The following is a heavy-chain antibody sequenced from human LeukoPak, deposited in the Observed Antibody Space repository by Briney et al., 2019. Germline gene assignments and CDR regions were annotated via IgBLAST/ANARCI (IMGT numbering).Heavy chain of an antibody. CDR2: IYYTGST. D-gene: IGHD2-2*01. Sequence: PSETLSLTCTVSGGSISSYYWSWIRQPPGKGLEWLGFIYYTGSTNYDPSLKSRVTISVDTSKNQFSLKLTSVTAADTAVYYCARTYCSTTACPFDYWGQGTLVTDSS. CDR1: GGSISSYY. J-gene: IGHJ4*02. V-gene: IGHV4-59*08. CDR3: ARTYCSTTACPFDY.